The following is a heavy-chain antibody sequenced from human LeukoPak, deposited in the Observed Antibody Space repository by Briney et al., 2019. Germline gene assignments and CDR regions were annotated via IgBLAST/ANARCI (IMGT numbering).Heavy chain of an antibody. D-gene: IGHD3-10*01. CDR2: IYYSGST. CDR3: ARDRITMVRGVIISHWFDP. Sequence: SETLSHTCTVSGGSISSYYWSWIRQPPGKGLEWIGYIYYSGSTNYNPSLKSRVTISVDTSKNQFSLKLSSVTAADTAVYYCARDRITMVRGVIISHWFDPWGQGTLVTVSS. J-gene: IGHJ5*02. V-gene: IGHV4-59*01. CDR1: GGSISSYY.